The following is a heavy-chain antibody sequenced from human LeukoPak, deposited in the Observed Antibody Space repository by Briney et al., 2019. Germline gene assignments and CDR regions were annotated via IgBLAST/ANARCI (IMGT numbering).Heavy chain of an antibody. CDR3: ARPGYCSGAGCLNWFGP. V-gene: IGHV3-30*03. CDR1: GFSFSSDG. D-gene: IGHD2-15*01. J-gene: IGHJ5*02. CDR2: MSYDGSNK. Sequence: PGGSLRLSCVASGFSFSSDGMHWVRQAPGKGPEWVAIMSYDGSNKYYSDSVRGRFTISRDNSKNTLYLQMNSLRAEDTAVYYCARPGYCSGAGCLNWFGPWGQGTLVTVSS.